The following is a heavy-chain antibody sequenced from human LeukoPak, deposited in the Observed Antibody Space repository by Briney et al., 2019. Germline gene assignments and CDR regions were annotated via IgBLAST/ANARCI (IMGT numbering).Heavy chain of an antibody. CDR3: AKDWTKSYYYYMDV. D-gene: IGHD3/OR15-3a*01. Sequence: GGSLRLSCAVSGFTFSNYWMHWVRQAPGKGLEWVSAISGSGGSTYYADSVKGRFTNSRDNSKNTLYLQMNSLRAEDTAVYYCAKDWTKSYYYYMDVWGKGTTVTVSS. J-gene: IGHJ6*03. CDR1: GFTFSNYW. CDR2: ISGSGGST. V-gene: IGHV3-23*01.